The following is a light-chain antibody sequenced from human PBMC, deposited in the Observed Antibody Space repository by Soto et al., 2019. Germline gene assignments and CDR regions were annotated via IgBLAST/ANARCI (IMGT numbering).Light chain of an antibody. CDR3: QQFHNCYT. V-gene: IGKV3-15*01. CDR1: QSVSSH. J-gene: IGKJ2*01. Sequence: EIVLTQSPVTLSVSPGDRATLSCRASQSVSSHLAWYQEQPGQSPRLLIYDASTRATGIPARFSGSWSGTEFTLTISSLQSEDFAFYYCQQFHNCYTFGQGTRLEIK. CDR2: DAS.